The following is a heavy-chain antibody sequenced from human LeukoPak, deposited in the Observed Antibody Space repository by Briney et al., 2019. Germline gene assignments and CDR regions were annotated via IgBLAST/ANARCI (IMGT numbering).Heavy chain of an antibody. CDR1: GFTFSSYG. CDR3: AQYGDPGY. D-gene: IGHD4-17*01. J-gene: IGHJ4*02. Sequence: GGSLRLSCAASGFTFSSYGMNWVRQAPGKGLEWVSAISASGSSTYYADSVKGRFTISRDNSKNTLYLQMSSLRVEDTAVYYCAQYGDPGYWGQGTLVTVSS. V-gene: IGHV3-23*01. CDR2: ISASGSST.